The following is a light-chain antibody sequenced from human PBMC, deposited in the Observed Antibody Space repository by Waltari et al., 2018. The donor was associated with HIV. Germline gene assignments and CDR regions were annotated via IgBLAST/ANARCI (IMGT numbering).Light chain of an antibody. CDR3: CSYAGSSTVV. Sequence: QSALTQPASVSVSPGPSITISCTGTSSAVGGYNYVSWYQQHPGKAPKLMIYDVSKRPSGVSNRFSGSKSGNTASLTISGLQAEDEADYYCCSYAGSSTVVFGGGTKLTVL. V-gene: IGLV2-23*02. J-gene: IGLJ2*01. CDR2: DVS. CDR1: SSAVGGYNY.